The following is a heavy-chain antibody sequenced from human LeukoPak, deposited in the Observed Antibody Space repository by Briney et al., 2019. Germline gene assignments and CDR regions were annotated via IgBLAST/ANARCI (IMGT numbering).Heavy chain of an antibody. D-gene: IGHD6-13*01. Sequence: ASVKVSCKASGYTFTSYGISWVRQAPGQGLEWMGGIIPIFGTANYAQKLQGRVTMTTDTSTSTAYMELRSLRSDDTAVYYCARGPIAAAGDYWGQGTLVTVSS. CDR2: IIPIFGTA. J-gene: IGHJ4*02. CDR3: ARGPIAAAGDY. V-gene: IGHV1-18*01. CDR1: GYTFTSYG.